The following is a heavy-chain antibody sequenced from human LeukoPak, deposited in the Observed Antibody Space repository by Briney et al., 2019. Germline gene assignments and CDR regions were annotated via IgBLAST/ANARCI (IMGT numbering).Heavy chain of an antibody. CDR3: AKSALPDYGSGSYTFDY. V-gene: IGHV3-30*18. J-gene: IGHJ4*02. CDR1: GFTFSSYD. D-gene: IGHD3-10*01. Sequence: PGGSLRLSCAASGFTFSSYDIDWVRQAPGKGLEWVATISYDGSNKYYGDSVKGRFTISRDNSKNTLYLQMNSLRPEDTAVYYCAKSALPDYGSGSYTFDYWGQGTLVTVSS. CDR2: ISYDGSNK.